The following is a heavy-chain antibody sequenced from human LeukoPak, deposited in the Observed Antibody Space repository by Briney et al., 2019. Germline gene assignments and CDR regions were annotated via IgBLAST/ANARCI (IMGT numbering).Heavy chain of an antibody. Sequence: ASVKVSCKASGGTFSSYAISWVRQATGQGLEWMGWMSPNSDNTAYAQNFQGRVTMTRDTSISTIYMELSSLRSEDTAVYYCARSLRGWYKDYWGQGTLITVSS. V-gene: IGHV1-8*02. CDR1: GGTFSSYA. CDR2: MSPNSDNT. D-gene: IGHD6-19*01. J-gene: IGHJ4*02. CDR3: ARSLRGWYKDY.